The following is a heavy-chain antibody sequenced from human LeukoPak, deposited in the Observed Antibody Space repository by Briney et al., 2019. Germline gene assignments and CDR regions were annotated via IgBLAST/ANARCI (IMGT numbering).Heavy chain of an antibody. CDR2: IYTSGST. V-gene: IGHV4-4*07. J-gene: IGHJ5*02. CDR3: ARATRAAPPGPNWSDP. Sequence: SETLSLTCTVSGGSISSYYWSWIRQPAGKGLEWIGRIYTSGSTNYNPSLKSRVTMSVDTSKNQFSLKLSSVTAADTAVYYCARATRAAPPGPNWSDPWGQGTLVTVSS. CDR1: GGSISSYY. D-gene: IGHD6-13*01.